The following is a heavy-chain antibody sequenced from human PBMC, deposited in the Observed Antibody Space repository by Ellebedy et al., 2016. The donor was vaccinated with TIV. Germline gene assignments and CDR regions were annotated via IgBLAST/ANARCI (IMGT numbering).Heavy chain of an antibody. D-gene: IGHD2-2*01. CDR1: GFTFSSYA. CDR2: ISYDGSNK. V-gene: IGHV3-30-3*02. CDR3: ARCPYPYCSSTSCYGGFDY. J-gene: IGHJ4*02. Sequence: GGSLRLSCAASGFTFSSYAMHWVRQAPGKGLEWVAVISYDGSNKYYADSVKGRFTISRDNSKNTLYLQMNSLRAEDTAVYYCARCPYPYCSSTSCYGGFDYWGQGTLVTVSS.